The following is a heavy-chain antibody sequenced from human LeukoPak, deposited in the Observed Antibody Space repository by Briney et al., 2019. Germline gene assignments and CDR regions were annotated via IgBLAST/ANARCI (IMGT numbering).Heavy chain of an antibody. V-gene: IGHV4-4*07. J-gene: IGHJ4*02. CDR3: AREGDGDYGYYFDY. D-gene: IGHD4-17*01. CDR1: GGSISSYY. Sequence: PSETLSLTRTVSGGSISSYYWSWIRQPAGKGLEWIGRIYTSGSTNYNPSLKSRVTISVDKSKNQFSLKLSSVTAADTAVYYCAREGDGDYGYYFDYWGQGTLVTVSS. CDR2: IYTSGST.